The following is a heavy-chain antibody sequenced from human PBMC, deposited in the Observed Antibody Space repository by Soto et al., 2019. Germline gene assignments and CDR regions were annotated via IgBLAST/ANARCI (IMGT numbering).Heavy chain of an antibody. CDR2: FDPEDGET. V-gene: IGHV1-24*01. Sequence: AAVKVSCKVSGYTLTELSMHWVRQAPGKGLEWMGGFDPEDGETIYAQKFQGRVTMTEDTSTDTAYMELSSLRSEDTAVYYCATDYPQYCSGGSCYSGYWGQGTLVTVSS. D-gene: IGHD2-15*01. CDR1: GYTLTELS. J-gene: IGHJ4*02. CDR3: ATDYPQYCSGGSCYSGY.